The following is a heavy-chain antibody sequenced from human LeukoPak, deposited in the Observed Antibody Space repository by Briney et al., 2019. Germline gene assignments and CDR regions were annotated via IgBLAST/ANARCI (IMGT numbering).Heavy chain of an antibody. J-gene: IGHJ4*02. CDR3: ARGAPGVVAFDH. V-gene: IGHV3-30*04. D-gene: IGHD3-22*01. CDR2: LSSNGRTQ. Sequence: GGSLRLSCAVSGFSLSSFAMHWVRQAPGKGLEWVTILSSNGRTQNHADSVRGRFTVSRDESTQTVYLQTNSLRREDTAIYYCARGAPGVVAFDHWGQGALVTVSS. CDR1: GFSLSSFA.